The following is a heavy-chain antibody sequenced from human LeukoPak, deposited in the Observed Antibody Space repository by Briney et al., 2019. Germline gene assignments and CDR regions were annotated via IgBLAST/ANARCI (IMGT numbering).Heavy chain of an antibody. J-gene: IGHJ4*02. Sequence: SQTLSLTCAISGDSVSSNSDAWNWIRQSPSRGPEWLGRTYYRSKWSTYYAVSVKSRISINRDTSKNQISLQLNSVTPEDTAVYYCARSTGPIDYWGQGTLVTVSS. V-gene: IGHV6-1*01. D-gene: IGHD1-1*01. CDR2: TYYRSKWST. CDR3: ARSTGPIDY. CDR1: GDSVSSNSDA.